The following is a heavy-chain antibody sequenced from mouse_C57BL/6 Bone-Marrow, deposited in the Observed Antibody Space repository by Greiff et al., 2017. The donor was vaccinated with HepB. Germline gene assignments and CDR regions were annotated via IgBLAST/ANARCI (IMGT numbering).Heavy chain of an antibody. CDR2: ISDGGSYT. J-gene: IGHJ3*01. D-gene: IGHD2-4*01. V-gene: IGHV5-4*01. Sequence: EVKLEESGGGLVKPGGSLKLSCAASGFTFSSYAMSWVRQTPEKRLEWVATISDGGSYTYYPDNVKGRFTISRDNAKNNLYLQMSHLKSEDTAMYYCARDTITTAYWGQGTLVTVSA. CDR1: GFTFSSYA. CDR3: ARDTITTAY.